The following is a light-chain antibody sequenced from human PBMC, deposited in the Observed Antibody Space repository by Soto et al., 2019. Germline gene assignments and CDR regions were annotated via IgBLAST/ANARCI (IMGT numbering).Light chain of an antibody. CDR1: QSISSW. Sequence: DIPMTQSPSTLSASVGDRVSITCRASQSISSWLAWYQQKPGKAPKLLIYDASSLQSGVPSRFSGSESGAEFTLTISGLQPDDFATYYCQQYNEWPPLTFGGGTKVEI. CDR2: DAS. V-gene: IGKV1-5*01. J-gene: IGKJ4*01. CDR3: QQYNEWPPLT.